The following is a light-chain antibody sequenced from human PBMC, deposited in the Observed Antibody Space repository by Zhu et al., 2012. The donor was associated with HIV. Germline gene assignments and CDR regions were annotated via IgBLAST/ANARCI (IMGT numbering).Light chain of an antibody. CDR1: QSISSTY. CDR3: QQYNYSPRT. Sequence: EIVLTQSPGTLSLSPGERATLSCRASQSISSTYLAWFSGRNLARLPGSSYMVHPAGPLASRTDFTLTISRLEPEDFAVYYCQQYNYSPRTFGQGTKVEIK. J-gene: IGKJ1*01. CDR2: VHP. V-gene: IGKV3-20*01.